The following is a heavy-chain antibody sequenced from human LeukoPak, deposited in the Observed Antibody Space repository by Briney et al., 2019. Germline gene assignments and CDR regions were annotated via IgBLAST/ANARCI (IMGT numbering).Heavy chain of an antibody. CDR1: GFTFSSYA. CDR2: ISYDGSNK. V-gene: IGHV3-30-3*01. J-gene: IGHJ4*02. D-gene: IGHD2-2*01. CDR3: ARVPPGAMFLIDY. Sequence: GGSLTLSCAASGFTFSSYAMHWVRQAPGKGLEWVAVISYDGSNKYYADSVKGRFTIYRDNSKNTLYLQMNSLRAEDTAVYLCARVPPGAMFLIDYWGQGSLVTVSS.